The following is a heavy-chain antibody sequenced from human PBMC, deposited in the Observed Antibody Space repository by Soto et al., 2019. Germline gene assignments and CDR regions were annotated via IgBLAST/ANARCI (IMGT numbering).Heavy chain of an antibody. CDR2: IYYSGST. CDR1: IASTSTSNYT. CDR3: ARLHGYCISSSCHGHYAMDV. D-gene: IGHD2-2*01. Sequence: PETLSLTCTVSIASTSTSNYTWGWILQSPAKGLEWIGNIYYSGSTYYNPSLNSRVTVSVDTSKNQFSLKVTSVTAADTAVYYCARLHGYCISSSCHGHYAMDVWGQGTTVT. J-gene: IGHJ6*02. V-gene: IGHV4-39*01.